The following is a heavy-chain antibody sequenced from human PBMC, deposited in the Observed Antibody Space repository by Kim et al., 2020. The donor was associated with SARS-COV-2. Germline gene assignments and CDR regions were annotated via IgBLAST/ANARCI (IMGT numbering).Heavy chain of an antibody. Sequence: GGSQRLSCAASGFTFSSYSMNWVRQAPGKGLEWVSSISSSSSYIYYADSVKGRFTISRDNAKNSLYLQMNSLRAEDTAVYYCARVEQQLAGDYYYYYGMDVWGQGTTVTVSS. V-gene: IGHV3-21*01. CDR3: ARVEQQLAGDYYYYYGMDV. J-gene: IGHJ6*02. D-gene: IGHD6-13*01. CDR2: ISSSSSYI. CDR1: GFTFSSYS.